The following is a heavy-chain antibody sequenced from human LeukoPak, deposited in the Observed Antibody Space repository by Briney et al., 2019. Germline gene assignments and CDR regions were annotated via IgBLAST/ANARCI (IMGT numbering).Heavy chain of an antibody. V-gene: IGHV3-23*01. CDR1: GFTFSSYS. Sequence: GGSLRLSCAASGFTFSSYSMNWVRQAPGKGLEWVSAISGSGGTTYYADSVKGRFTISRDNSKNTLYLQMNSLRAEDTAVYYCARRAGGYSHPYDYWGQGILVTVSS. D-gene: IGHD4-23*01. J-gene: IGHJ4*02. CDR3: ARRAGGYSHPYDY. CDR2: ISGSGGTT.